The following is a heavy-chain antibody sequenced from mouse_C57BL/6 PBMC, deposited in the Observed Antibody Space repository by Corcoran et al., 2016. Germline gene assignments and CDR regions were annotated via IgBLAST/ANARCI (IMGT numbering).Heavy chain of an antibody. CDR3: ARWNYYGSSGYYFDY. V-gene: IGHV1-26*01. CDR1: GYTFTDYY. D-gene: IGHD1-1*01. CDR2: INPNNGGT. Sequence: EVQLQQSGHELVKPGASVKISCKASGYTFTDYYMNWVKQSHGKSLEWIGDINPNNGGTSYNQKFKGKATLTVDKSSSTAYMELRSLTSEDSAVYYCARWNYYGSSGYYFDYWGQGTTLTVSS. J-gene: IGHJ2*01.